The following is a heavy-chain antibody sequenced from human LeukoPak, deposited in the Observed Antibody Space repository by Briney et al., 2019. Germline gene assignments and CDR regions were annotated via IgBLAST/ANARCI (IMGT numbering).Heavy chain of an antibody. V-gene: IGHV4-4*07. J-gene: IGHJ4*02. CDR3: ARGPRSGYYLPLWY. CDR1: GGSLNNYY. D-gene: IGHD3-22*01. Sequence: SETLSLTCTVSGGSLNNYYWSWIRQPAGKGLEWIGRIYTRGSTNYNPSLKSRVTISVDTSKNQFSLKLSSVTAADTAVYYCARGPRSGYYLPLWYWGQGTLVTVSS. CDR2: IYTRGST.